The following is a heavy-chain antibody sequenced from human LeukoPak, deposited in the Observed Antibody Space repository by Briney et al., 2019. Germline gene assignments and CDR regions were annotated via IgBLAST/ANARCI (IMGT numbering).Heavy chain of an antibody. CDR1: GGSIRSYY. CDR3: AEAHCGSSSCSRVDY. CDR2: IHDSGST. D-gene: IGHD2-2*01. V-gene: IGHV4-59*01. J-gene: IGHJ4*02. Sequence: PSETLSLTCTVSGGSIRSYYWSWIRQSPGKGLEWIGFIHDSGSTKYNPSLKSRVTISVDTSKNQFSLRLSSVTAADTALYYCAEAHCGSSSCSRVDYWGQGTLVTVSS.